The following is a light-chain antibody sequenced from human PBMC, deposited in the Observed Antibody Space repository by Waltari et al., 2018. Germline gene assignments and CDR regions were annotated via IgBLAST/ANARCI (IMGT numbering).Light chain of an antibody. J-gene: IGLJ3*02. CDR2: VNSDGSH. CDR1: SGHSTTV. CDR3: QTGGHGTWV. V-gene: IGLV4-69*01. Sequence: QLVLPQSPSASASLGASVKLTCPLSSGHSTTVTAWHQQQPEKGPRSLMKVNSDGSHSKGDKIPDRFSGSSSGAEHYLTISSLQSEDEADYYCQTGGHGTWVFGGGTKLTVL.